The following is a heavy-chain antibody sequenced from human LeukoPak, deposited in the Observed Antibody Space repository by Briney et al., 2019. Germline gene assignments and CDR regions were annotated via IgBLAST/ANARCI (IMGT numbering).Heavy chain of an antibody. CDR1: GGTFSSYA. CDR3: ARVVSIAARPGGSMPPSSYYYCMDV. D-gene: IGHD6-6*01. J-gene: IGHJ6*03. V-gene: IGHV1-69*05. Sequence: SVKVSCKASGGTFSSYAISWVRQAPGQGLEWMGGIIPIFGTANYAQKFQGRVTITTDESTSTAYMELSSLRSEDTAVYYCARVVSIAARPGGSMPPSSYYYCMDVWGKGTTVTVSS. CDR2: IIPIFGTA.